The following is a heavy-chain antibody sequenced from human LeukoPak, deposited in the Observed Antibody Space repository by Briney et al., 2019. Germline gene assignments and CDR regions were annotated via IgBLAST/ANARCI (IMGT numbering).Heavy chain of an antibody. CDR3: ARVRRDYYGSGSYYSVVDP. V-gene: IGHV4-59*01. D-gene: IGHD3-10*01. CDR1: GGFISSYY. CDR2: IYYSGST. Sequence: SETLSLTCTVSGGFISSYYWSWIRQPPGKGLEWIGYIYYSGSTNYNPSLKSRVTISVDTSENQFSLKLSSVTAADTAVYYCARVRRDYYGSGSYYSVVDPWGQGTLVTVSS. J-gene: IGHJ5*02.